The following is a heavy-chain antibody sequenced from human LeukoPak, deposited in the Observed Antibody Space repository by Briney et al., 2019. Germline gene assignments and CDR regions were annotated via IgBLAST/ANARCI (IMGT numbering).Heavy chain of an antibody. V-gene: IGHV4-30-4*01. D-gene: IGHD2-2*01. J-gene: IGHJ4*02. Sequence: SQTLSLTCTVSGGSISSGDYYWSWVRQPPGKGLEWIGYIYYSGSTYYNPSLKSRVTISVDTSKNQFSLRLSSVTTADTAVYYCARYCSSTSCLGAAIDYWGQGTLVTVSS. CDR2: IYYSGST. CDR3: ARYCSSTSCLGAAIDY. CDR1: GGSISSGDYY.